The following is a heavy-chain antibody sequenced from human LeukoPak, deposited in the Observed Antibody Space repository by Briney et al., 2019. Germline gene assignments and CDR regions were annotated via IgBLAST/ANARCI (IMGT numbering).Heavy chain of an antibody. J-gene: IGHJ5*02. CDR2: IKQDGTEK. Sequence: GGSLRLSCAASGFTFSIYWMNWVRQAPGKGLEGVANIKQDGTEKYYVDSVKGRFTISRDNAKNSLYLQMNSLRAEDTAVYYCARGGESWGQGTLVTVSS. D-gene: IGHD3-16*01. CDR1: GFTFSIYW. V-gene: IGHV3-7*01. CDR3: ARGGES.